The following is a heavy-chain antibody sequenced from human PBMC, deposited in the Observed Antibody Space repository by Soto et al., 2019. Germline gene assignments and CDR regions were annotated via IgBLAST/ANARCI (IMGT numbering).Heavy chain of an antibody. J-gene: IGHJ3*02. D-gene: IGHD3-22*01. CDR2: IIPIFGTA. Sequence: SVKVSCKASGGTFSSYAISWVRQAPGQGLEWMGGIIPIFGTANYAQKFQGRVTITADKSTSTAYMELSSLRSEDTAVYYCAVDSRGYYSIGGGAFDIWGQGTMVTVSS. V-gene: IGHV1-69*06. CDR1: GGTFSSYA. CDR3: AVDSRGYYSIGGGAFDI.